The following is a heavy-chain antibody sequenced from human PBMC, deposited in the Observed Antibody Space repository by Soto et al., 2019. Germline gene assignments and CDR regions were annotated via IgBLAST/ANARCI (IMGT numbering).Heavy chain of an antibody. CDR3: ARGNHYDRRGYFSALDI. J-gene: IGHJ3*02. D-gene: IGHD3-22*01. CDR2: VSAYNDNI. CDR1: GYTFSSYG. V-gene: IGHV1-18*01. Sequence: QVLLVQSGGEVKKPGASVKVSCKASGYTFSSYGINWVRQAPGQGLEWLGWVSAYNDNIDYAQTFQGRVTMTTDKSTNTAYMELRSLRSDDTAVYYCARGNHYDRRGYFSALDIWGQGTMVTVSS.